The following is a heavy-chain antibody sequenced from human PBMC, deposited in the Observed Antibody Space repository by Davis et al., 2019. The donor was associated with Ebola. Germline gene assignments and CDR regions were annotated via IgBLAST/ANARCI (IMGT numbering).Heavy chain of an antibody. D-gene: IGHD5-12*01. CDR2: ISSSSSYI. CDR1: GFTFSSYS. J-gene: IGHJ4*02. V-gene: IGHV3-21*04. Sequence: GGSLRLSCAASGFTFSSYSMNWVRQAPGKGLEWVSSISSSSSYIYYADSVKGRFTISRDSSENTVFLQMNSLRPDDTAVYYCARDPPQSGGYVWGQGTLVTVSS. CDR3: ARDPPQSGGYV.